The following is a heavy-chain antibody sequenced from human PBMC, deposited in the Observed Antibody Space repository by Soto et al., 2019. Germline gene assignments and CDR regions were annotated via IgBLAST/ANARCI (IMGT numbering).Heavy chain of an antibody. D-gene: IGHD3-16*01. CDR2: ISSTSHYI. CDR3: ARAVDTSLGNEAGDI. Sequence: EVQLVESGGGLVKPGGSLRLSCAATGFSFSDYSMTWVRQDPGKGLGWVSSISSTSHYIFYADSLRARFTIASDNAKNSLFLQVDSMRAEDSAVYSCARAVDTSLGNEAGDIWAQGTLVTVSS. J-gene: IGHJ3*02. CDR1: GFSFSDYS. V-gene: IGHV3-21*01.